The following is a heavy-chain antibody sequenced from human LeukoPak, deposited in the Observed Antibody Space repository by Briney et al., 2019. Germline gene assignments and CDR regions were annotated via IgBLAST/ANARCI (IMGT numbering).Heavy chain of an antibody. CDR3: AKDGGTHFDH. D-gene: IGHD1-26*01. J-gene: IGHJ4*02. V-gene: IGHV4-39*02. Sequence: PSETLSLTCTVSGGSLSSSDYYWGWIRQPPGKGLEWIGSIYYSGTTYYNPSLKSRVTISVDTSKKQFSLKLRSVTAADTAVYYCAKDGGTHFDHWGQGTLVTVSS. CDR2: IYYSGTT. CDR1: GGSLSSSDYY.